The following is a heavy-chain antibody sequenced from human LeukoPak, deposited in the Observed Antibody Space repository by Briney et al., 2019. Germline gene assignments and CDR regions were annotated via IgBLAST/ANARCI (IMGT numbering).Heavy chain of an antibody. CDR1: GFTFSTYW. Sequence: GGSLRLSCAASGFTFSTYWMHWVRQPPGKGLVWVSQINTDGNSTTYADSVKGRFTVSRDNAKNTLYLQMNSLRAEDTAVYYCARELASGDWGQGTLVTVSS. CDR3: ARELASGD. CDR2: INTDGNST. J-gene: IGHJ4*02. V-gene: IGHV3-74*01. D-gene: IGHD6-13*01.